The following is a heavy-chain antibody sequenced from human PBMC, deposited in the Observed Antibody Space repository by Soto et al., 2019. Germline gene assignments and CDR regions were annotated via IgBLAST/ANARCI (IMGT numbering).Heavy chain of an antibody. CDR2: ISAYNGNT. CDR1: GYTFTSYG. J-gene: IGHJ3*02. V-gene: IGHV1-18*01. Sequence: VKVSCKASGYTFTSYGISWVRQAPGQGLEWMGWISAYNGNTNYAQKLQGRVTMTTDTSTSTAYMELRSLRSDDTAVYYCARDRDGYYYDSSGPTAFDIWGQGKMVTVS. D-gene: IGHD3-22*01. CDR3: ARDRDGYYYDSSGPTAFDI.